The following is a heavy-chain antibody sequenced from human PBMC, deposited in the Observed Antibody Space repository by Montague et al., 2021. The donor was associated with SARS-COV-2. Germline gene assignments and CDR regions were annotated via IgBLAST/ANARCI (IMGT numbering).Heavy chain of an antibody. Sequence: SETLPLTCAVHGGSFSTYSWNWIRQPPGKGLEWIGEIHHGGSTNYNPSLKSRVTISADTSKNQFSLKLTSVAAADTAVCYCARLGDGVVPSPILGVGPYYSYYYMDVWGKGTTVTVSS. J-gene: IGHJ6*03. CDR3: ARLGDGVVPSPILGVGPYYSYYYMDV. CDR1: GGSFSTYS. CDR2: IHHGGST. V-gene: IGHV4-34*01. D-gene: IGHD3-10*01.